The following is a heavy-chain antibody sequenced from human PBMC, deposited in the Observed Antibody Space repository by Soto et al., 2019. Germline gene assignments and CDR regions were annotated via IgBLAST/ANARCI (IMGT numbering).Heavy chain of an antibody. J-gene: IGHJ6*03. CDR3: VRDFGRYFRSGYMDV. V-gene: IGHV3-21*02. D-gene: IGHD3-9*01. Sequence: EVQLVESGGGLVKPGGSLRLSCAASGFTFSSYSMNWVRPAPGKGLEWVSSINEDSSYIYYAHSLRGRFTISRDNAKDSLYLQMNYLRAEDTAVYYCVRDFGRYFRSGYMDVWGDGATVTVSS. CDR2: INEDSSYI. CDR1: GFTFSSYS.